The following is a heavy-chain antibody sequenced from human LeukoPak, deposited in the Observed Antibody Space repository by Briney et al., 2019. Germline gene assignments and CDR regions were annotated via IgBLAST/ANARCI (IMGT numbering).Heavy chain of an antibody. V-gene: IGHV5-51*01. CDR3: ATVRTYGDYAMNY. Sequence: GESLKISCKGSGYSFTSYWIGWVRQMPGKGLEWMGIIYPGDSDTRYSPSFQGQATISADKSISTAYLQWSSLKASDTGMYYCATVRTYGDYAMNYWGQGTLVTVSS. CDR1: GYSFTSYW. CDR2: IYPGDSDT. J-gene: IGHJ4*02. D-gene: IGHD4-17*01.